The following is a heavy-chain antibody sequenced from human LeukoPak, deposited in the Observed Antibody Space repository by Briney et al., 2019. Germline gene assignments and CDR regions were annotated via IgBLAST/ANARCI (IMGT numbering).Heavy chain of an antibody. CDR3: ARDLLPDTAMVTRINWFDP. Sequence: GGSLRLSCAASGFTFSSYSMNWVRQAPGKGLEWVSSISSSSSYIYYADSVKGRFTISRDNAKNSLYLQMNSLRAEDTAVYYCARDLLPDTAMVTRINWFDPWGQGTLVTVSS. CDR2: ISSSSSYI. V-gene: IGHV3-21*01. CDR1: GFTFSSYS. J-gene: IGHJ5*02. D-gene: IGHD5-18*01.